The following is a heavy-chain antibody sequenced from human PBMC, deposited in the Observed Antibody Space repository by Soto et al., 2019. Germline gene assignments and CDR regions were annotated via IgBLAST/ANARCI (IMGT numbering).Heavy chain of an antibody. J-gene: IGHJ4*02. Sequence: QVQLQQWGAGLLKPSETLSRTCAVYGGSFSGYYWSWIRQPPGKGLEWIGEINHSGSTNYSPSLKSRVTISVDTSKNQFSLKLSSVTAADTAVYYCARGEGPNDSGDNGVLLVFWGQGTRVTVSP. V-gene: IGHV4-34*01. D-gene: IGHD4-17*01. CDR3: ARGEGPNDSGDNGVLLVF. CDR1: GGSFSGYY. CDR2: INHSGST.